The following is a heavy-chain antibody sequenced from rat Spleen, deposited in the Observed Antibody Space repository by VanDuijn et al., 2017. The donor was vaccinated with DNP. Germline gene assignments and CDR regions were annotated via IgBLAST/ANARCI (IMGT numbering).Heavy chain of an antibody. CDR3: ARGGAGIWFAY. J-gene: IGHJ3*01. D-gene: IGHD4-2*01. Sequence: EMQLQESGPGLVKPSQSLSLTCSVTDYSITSDYWGWIRKFPGNKMDGIGHINYSGRTSYNPSLTGRISITRDTSKTQFFLQLNSVTTEDTATYYCARGGAGIWFAYWGQGTLVTVSS. CDR1: DYSITSDY. CDR2: INYSGRT. V-gene: IGHV3-1*01.